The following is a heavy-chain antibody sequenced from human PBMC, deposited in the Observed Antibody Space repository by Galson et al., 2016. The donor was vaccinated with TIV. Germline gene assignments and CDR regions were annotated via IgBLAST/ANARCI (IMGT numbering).Heavy chain of an antibody. V-gene: IGHV3-23*01. CDR3: AKVPSSGFSYYYGIDV. CDR2: ISVSGGRT. CDR1: TLKSSSYA. Sequence: SLRLSCAGSTLKSSSYAMSWVRQAPGKGLEWVSAISVSGGRTYYADSVKGRFTISRDNSKNTVYLQTNSLRAEDTAVYYCAKVPSSGFSYYYGIDVWGQGTTVTVS. D-gene: IGHD3-22*01. J-gene: IGHJ6*02.